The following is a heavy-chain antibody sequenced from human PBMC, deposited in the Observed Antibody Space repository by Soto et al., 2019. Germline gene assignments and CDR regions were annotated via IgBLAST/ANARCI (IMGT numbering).Heavy chain of an antibody. CDR2: ISDDGARI. CDR3: KTGPTPSSTGTRAI. D-gene: IGHD1-1*01. V-gene: IGHV3-74*01. J-gene: IGHJ4*02. CDR1: GFAFDQYW. Sequence: GGSLRLSCVASGFAFDQYWMHWVRQAAGKGLEWVSRISDDGARIDYADFVKGRFTIARDNAKNTLFLQMRSLRGEDTAVYYCKTGPTPSSTGTRAIWGRGALVTVSS.